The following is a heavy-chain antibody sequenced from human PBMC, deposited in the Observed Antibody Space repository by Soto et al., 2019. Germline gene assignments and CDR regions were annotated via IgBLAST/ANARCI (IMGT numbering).Heavy chain of an antibody. Sequence: QITLKESGPTLVKPTQTLTLTCTFSGFSLSTHGVGVGWVRQPAGKALEWLALIYWDDDKRYSASLNSRLTITKDTSKNQVVLTLTNMDPVDTAPYYCAHAMLYCTGGSCSTWFDSWGQGTLVTVSS. CDR1: GFSLSTHGVG. D-gene: IGHD2-15*01. V-gene: IGHV2-5*02. CDR2: IYWDDDK. J-gene: IGHJ5*01. CDR3: AHAMLYCTGGSCSTWFDS.